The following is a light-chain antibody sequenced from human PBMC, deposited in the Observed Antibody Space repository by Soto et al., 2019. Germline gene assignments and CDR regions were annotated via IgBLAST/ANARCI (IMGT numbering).Light chain of an antibody. CDR3: CSYAGSCYV. V-gene: IGLV2-11*01. CDR1: SSDVGGYNY. CDR2: DVT. J-gene: IGLJ1*01. Sequence: QSVLTQPRSVSGSPGQSVTISCTGTSSDVGGYNYVSWYQQHPGKAPKVMIFDVTKRPSGVPDRFSGSKSGNTASLTISGLQAEDEADYYCCSYAGSCYVFGTGIKVTVL.